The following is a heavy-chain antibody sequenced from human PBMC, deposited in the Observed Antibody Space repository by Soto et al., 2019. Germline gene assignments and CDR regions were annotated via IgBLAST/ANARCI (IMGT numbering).Heavy chain of an antibody. V-gene: IGHV5-51*01. CDR2: IYPGDSDT. CDR3: ARLSGYSYGQEYYFDY. Sequence: PGEALKISCKGSGYSFNSFWVGWVRPIAGKSLEWMGIIYPGDSDTRYSPSFQGQVTISADKSISTAYLQWSSLKASDTAMYYCARLSGYSYGQEYYFDYWGQGTLVTVSS. J-gene: IGHJ4*02. D-gene: IGHD5-18*01. CDR1: GYSFNSFW.